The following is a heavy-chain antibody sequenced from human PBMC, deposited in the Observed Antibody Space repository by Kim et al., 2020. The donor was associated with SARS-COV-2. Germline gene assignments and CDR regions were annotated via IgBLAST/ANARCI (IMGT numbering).Heavy chain of an antibody. J-gene: IGHJ6*02. Sequence: SQKFQCRVTISRDTSASTAYMELSSLRSEDTAVYYCASQGDYYYYYGMDVWGQGTTVTVSS. CDR3: ASQGDYYYYYGMDV. V-gene: IGHV1-3*01. D-gene: IGHD2-21*02.